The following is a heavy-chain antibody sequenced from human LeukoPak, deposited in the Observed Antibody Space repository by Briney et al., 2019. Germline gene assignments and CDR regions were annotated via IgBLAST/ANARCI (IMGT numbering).Heavy chain of an antibody. Sequence: PSETLSLTCAVYGGSFSGYYWSWIRQPPGKGLEWIGEINHSGSTNYNPSLKSRVTISVDTSKNQFSLKLSSVTAADTAVYYCARRLANYYDSSGYYYSTINWFDPWGQGTLVTVSS. CDR2: INHSGST. CDR1: GGSFSGYY. J-gene: IGHJ5*02. D-gene: IGHD3-22*01. CDR3: ARRLANYYDSSGYYYSTINWFDP. V-gene: IGHV4-34*01.